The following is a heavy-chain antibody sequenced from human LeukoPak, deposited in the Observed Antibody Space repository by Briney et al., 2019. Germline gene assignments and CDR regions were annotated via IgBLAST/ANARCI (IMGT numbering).Heavy chain of an antibody. J-gene: IGHJ3*02. D-gene: IGHD6-25*01. Sequence: SETLSLTCTVSGGSISSYYWSWIRQPPGKGLEWIGYIYYSGSTNYNPSLKSRVTISVDTSKNQFSLKLSSVTAADTAVYYCARTPRRLRGPSAFDIWGQGTIVTVSS. V-gene: IGHV4-59*01. CDR1: GGSISSYY. CDR3: ARTPRRLRGPSAFDI. CDR2: IYYSGST.